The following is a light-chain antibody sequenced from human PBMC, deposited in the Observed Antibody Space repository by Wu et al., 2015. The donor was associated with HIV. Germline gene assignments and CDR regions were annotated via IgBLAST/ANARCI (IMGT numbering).Light chain of an antibody. J-gene: IGKJ4*01. CDR2: AAS. CDR1: ESISSY. CDR3: QQYYSDPL. Sequence: AIRITQSPSSLSASTGDRVTITCRANESISSYLAWYQQKPGEAPKVLIYAASTLQSGVPSRFSGSGSGTDFILTISCLQSEDFASYYCQQYYSDPLFGGGTKVEIK. V-gene: IGKV1-8*01.